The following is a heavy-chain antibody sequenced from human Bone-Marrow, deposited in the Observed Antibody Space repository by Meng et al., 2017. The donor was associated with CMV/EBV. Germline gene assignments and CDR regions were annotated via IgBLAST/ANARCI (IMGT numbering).Heavy chain of an antibody. J-gene: IGHJ5*02. D-gene: IGHD1-26*01. CDR2: VIPVFATP. V-gene: IGHV1-69*05. CDR3: ARGGSGSVYWFDP. CDR1: GGIFRNSA. Sequence: CKASGGIFRNSAISWLRQAPGQGLEWMGGVIPVFATPNLAQKFQGRVTLTTDESTSTAFMELSGLKSEDTAVYYCARGGSGSVYWFDPWGQGTLVTVSS.